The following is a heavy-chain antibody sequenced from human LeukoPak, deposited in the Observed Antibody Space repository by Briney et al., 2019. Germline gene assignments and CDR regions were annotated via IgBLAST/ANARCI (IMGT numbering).Heavy chain of an antibody. CDR1: GRSLSGYY. CDR3: ARFHWNYEPY. J-gene: IGHJ4*02. Sequence: SETLSLTCTVYGRSLSGYYCTWIRQPPGKGLEWIGEIGHSGTSTSNPSLKSRVTISVDTSKNQFSLKMRFVTAADTAVYYCARFHWNYEPYWGQGTLVTVSS. D-gene: IGHD1-7*01. V-gene: IGHV4-34*01. CDR2: IGHSGTS.